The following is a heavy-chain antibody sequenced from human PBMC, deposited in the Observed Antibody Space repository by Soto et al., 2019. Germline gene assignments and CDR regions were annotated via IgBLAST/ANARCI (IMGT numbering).Heavy chain of an antibody. CDR2: ISYDGSNK. V-gene: IGHV3-30-3*01. CDR3: SIGSYDSSGYCLDY. D-gene: IGHD3-22*01. Sequence: QVQLVESGGGVVQPGRSLRLSCAASGFTFSSYAMHWVRQAPGKGLEWVAVISYDGSNKYYADSVKGRFTISRDNSKNTLYLQMNSLRAEDTAVYYCSIGSYDSSGYCLDYWGQGTLVTVSS. CDR1: GFTFSSYA. J-gene: IGHJ4*02.